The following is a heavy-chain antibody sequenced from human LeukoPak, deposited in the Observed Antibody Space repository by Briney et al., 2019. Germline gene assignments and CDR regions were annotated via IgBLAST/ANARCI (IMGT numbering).Heavy chain of an antibody. Sequence: PGGSLRLSCTASGSTFSNYAMHWVRQAPGKGLEWVAVISYGGHNKYYADSVKGRFTISRDNSKNTLFLEMNSLRAEDMAVYYCAKDLKYCSGSSCYFTPIMDVWGQGTTVTVSS. CDR1: GSTFSNYA. J-gene: IGHJ6*02. CDR3: AKDLKYCSGSSCYFTPIMDV. V-gene: IGHV3-30-3*01. CDR2: ISYGGHNK. D-gene: IGHD2-15*01.